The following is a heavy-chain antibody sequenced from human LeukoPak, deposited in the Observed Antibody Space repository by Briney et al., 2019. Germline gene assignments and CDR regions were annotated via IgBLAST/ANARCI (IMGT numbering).Heavy chain of an antibody. CDR1: GYSFTSYW. Sequence: GESLKISCKGSGYSFTSYWIGWVRQMPGKGLEWMGIIYPGDSDTRYSPSFQGQVTISADKSISTAYLQWSSLKASVTAMYYCARHTDDSSGYYSTDYWGQGTLVTVSS. D-gene: IGHD3-22*01. CDR2: IYPGDSDT. CDR3: ARHTDDSSGYYSTDY. V-gene: IGHV5-51*01. J-gene: IGHJ4*02.